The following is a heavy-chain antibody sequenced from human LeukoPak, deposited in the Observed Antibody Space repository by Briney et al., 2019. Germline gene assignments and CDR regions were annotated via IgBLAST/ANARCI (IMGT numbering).Heavy chain of an antibody. J-gene: IGHJ4*02. CDR1: GYSFPDYW. CDR3: ARRRGDGYNSPFDY. Sequence: GESLKISCKGSGYSFPDYWIDWVRQMPGQGLEWMGIIYPADSDTRYSPSFQGQVTISADKTINTAYLQWSTLKASDTATYYCARRRGDGYNSPFDYWGQGTLVTVPS. D-gene: IGHD5-24*01. V-gene: IGHV5-51*01. CDR2: IYPADSDT.